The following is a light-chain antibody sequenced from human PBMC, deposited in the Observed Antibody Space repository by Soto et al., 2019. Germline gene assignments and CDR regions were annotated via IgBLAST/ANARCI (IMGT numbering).Light chain of an antibody. CDR2: EVN. J-gene: IGLJ2*01. V-gene: IGLV2-8*01. CDR3: SSYTGTDNSVI. Sequence: QSALTQPPSASGSPGQSITISCTGTSSDIGGHNFVSWYQQHPDKAPRLLIFEVNKRPSGVPDRFSASKSGITASLTVSGLQPEDDAAYFCSSYTGTDNSVIFGGGTKLTVL. CDR1: SSDIGGHNF.